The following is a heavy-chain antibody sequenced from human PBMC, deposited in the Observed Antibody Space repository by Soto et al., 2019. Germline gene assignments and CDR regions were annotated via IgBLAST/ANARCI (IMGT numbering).Heavy chain of an antibody. J-gene: IGHJ6*02. D-gene: IGHD2-2*01. V-gene: IGHV1-18*01. Sequence: ASVKVSCKASGYTFTSYGISWVRQAPGQGLEWMGWISAYNGNTNYAQKLQGRVTMTTDTSTSTAYMELRSLRSDDTAVYYCARDAPRGYCSSTSRRNMDVWGQGTTVTVSS. CDR3: ARDAPRGYCSSTSRRNMDV. CDR1: GYTFTSYG. CDR2: ISAYNGNT.